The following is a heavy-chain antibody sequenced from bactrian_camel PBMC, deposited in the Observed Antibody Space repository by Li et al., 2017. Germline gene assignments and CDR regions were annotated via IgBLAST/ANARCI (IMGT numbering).Heavy chain of an antibody. CDR2: IDSVGAT. J-gene: IGHJ4*01. D-gene: IGHD1*01. CDR1: GYTTGSYC. CDR3: VALRPSVCPSLTGDWPQDWLN. Sequence: VQLVESGGGSVQAGESLTLSCTVSGYTTGSYCMGWFRQTPGKEREGVAAIDSVGATTYADSVKARFTISKDNAKGILHLQMHSLQPEDTAVYYCVALRPSVCPSLTGDWPQDWLNWGQGTQVTVS. V-gene: IGHV3S55*01.